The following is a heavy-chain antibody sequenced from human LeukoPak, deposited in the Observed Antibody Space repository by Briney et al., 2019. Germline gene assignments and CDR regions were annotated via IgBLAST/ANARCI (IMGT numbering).Heavy chain of an antibody. CDR3: ARVVAAPDY. V-gene: IGHV1-2*02. CDR1: GGTFSSYA. Sequence: ASVKVSCKAAGGTFSSYAISWVRQAPGQGLEWMGWINPNSGGTNYAQKFQGRVTMTRDTSISTAYMELSRLRSDDTAVYYCARVVAAPDYWGQGTLVTVSS. D-gene: IGHD3-10*01. J-gene: IGHJ4*02. CDR2: INPNSGGT.